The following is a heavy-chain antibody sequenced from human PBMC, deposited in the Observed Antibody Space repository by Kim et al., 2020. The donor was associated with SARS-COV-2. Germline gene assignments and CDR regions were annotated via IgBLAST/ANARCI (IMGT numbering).Heavy chain of an antibody. D-gene: IGHD3-3*01. CDR1: GFTFSSYA. CDR3: AKGYEPRGVVIDY. CDR2: IYSGGSST. J-gene: IGHJ4*02. Sequence: GGSLRLSCAASGFTFSSYAMSWVRQAPGKGLEWVSVIYSGGSSTYYADSVKGRFTISRDNSKNTLYLQMNSLRAEDTAVYYCAKGYEPRGVVIDYWGQGTLVTVSS. V-gene: IGHV3-23*03.